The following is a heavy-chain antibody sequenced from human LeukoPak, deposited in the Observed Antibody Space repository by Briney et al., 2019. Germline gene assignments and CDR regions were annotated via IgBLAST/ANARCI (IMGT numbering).Heavy chain of an antibody. CDR1: GGTFISYA. J-gene: IGHJ5*02. CDR2: IIPILGIA. D-gene: IGHD2-21*02. Sequence: GSSVKVSCKASGGTFISYAISWVRQAPGQGLEWMGRIIPILGIANYAQKFQGRVTITADKSTSTAYMELSSLRSEDTAVYYCARGWVVTADGWFDPWGQGTLVTVSS. V-gene: IGHV1-69*04. CDR3: ARGWVVTADGWFDP.